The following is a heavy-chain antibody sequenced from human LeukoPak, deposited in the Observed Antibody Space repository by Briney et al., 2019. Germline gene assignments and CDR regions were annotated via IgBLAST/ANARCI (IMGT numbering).Heavy chain of an antibody. V-gene: IGHV3-30*03. CDR1: GFAVSSYG. CDR2: ISYDGSNK. Sequence: GGSLRLSCAASGFAVSSYGMHWVRQAPGKGLEWVAVISYDGSNKYYADSVKGRFTISRDKSKNTLYLQMNSLRAEDTAVYYCAHLETYYYYGMDVWGQGTTVTVSS. CDR3: AHLETYYYYGMDV. J-gene: IGHJ6*02.